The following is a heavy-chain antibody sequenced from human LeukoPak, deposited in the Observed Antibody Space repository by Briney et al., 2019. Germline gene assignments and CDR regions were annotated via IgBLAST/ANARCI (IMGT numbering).Heavy chain of an antibody. D-gene: IGHD3-3*01. CDR3: AKPGEEDFWSGYHYFDY. J-gene: IGHJ4*02. CDR2: LSGSGGST. Sequence: GGSLRLSCAASGFTFSSYAMSCVGQAPGKGLEWCSALSGSGGSTYYADSVKGRFTISRDNSKNTLYLQMNSLRAEDTAVYYCAKPGEEDFWSGYHYFDYWGQGTLVTVSS. CDR1: GFTFSSYA. V-gene: IGHV3-23*01.